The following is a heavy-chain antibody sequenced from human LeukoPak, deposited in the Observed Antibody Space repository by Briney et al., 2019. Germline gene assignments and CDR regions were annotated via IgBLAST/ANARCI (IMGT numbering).Heavy chain of an antibody. Sequence: SETLSLTCTVSGGSISSSSYYWGWIRQPPGKGLEWIGSLYYSGNTYYDPSLKSRVTISVDTSKNQFSLKLRSVTAADTAVYYCARLKSRLAAIDIWGQGTMVTVSS. CDR3: ARLKSRLAAIDI. V-gene: IGHV4-39*01. CDR1: GGSISSSSYY. CDR2: LYYSGNT. D-gene: IGHD3-9*01. J-gene: IGHJ3*02.